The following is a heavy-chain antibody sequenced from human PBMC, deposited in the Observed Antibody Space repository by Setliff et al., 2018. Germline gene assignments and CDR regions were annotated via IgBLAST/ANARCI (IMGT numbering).Heavy chain of an antibody. CDR3: ARGPLDFVVTPAAAKFDY. V-gene: IGHV1-18*01. J-gene: IGHJ4*02. CDR1: GYTFTSYG. CDR2: INA. D-gene: IGHD2-2*01. Sequence: ASVKVSCKSSGYTFTSYGINWVRQAPGQGLEWMGWINAYAQKFQGRVTMTIDTLTSTAYMGLRSLRSDDTAVYYCARGPLDFVVTPAAAKFDYWGQGTLVTVSS.